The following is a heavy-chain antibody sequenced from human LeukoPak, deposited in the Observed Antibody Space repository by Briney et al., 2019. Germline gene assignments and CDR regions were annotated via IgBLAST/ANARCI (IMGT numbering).Heavy chain of an antibody. V-gene: IGHV4-59*01. Sequence: SETLSLTCSVSGGSISSYYWSWIRQPPGKGLEWIGYIYYSGSTNYNPSLKSRVTISVDTSKNQFSLKLGSVTAADTAVYYCARVPTLDYYYYMDVWGKGTTVTISS. CDR2: IYYSGST. CDR3: ARVPTLDYYYYMDV. D-gene: IGHD4-17*01. J-gene: IGHJ6*03. CDR1: GGSISSYY.